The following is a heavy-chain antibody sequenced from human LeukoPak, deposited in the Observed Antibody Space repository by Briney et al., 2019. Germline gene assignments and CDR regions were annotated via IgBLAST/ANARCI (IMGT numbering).Heavy chain of an antibody. V-gene: IGHV4-59*01. CDR3: ARVRDSSGYAFT. D-gene: IGHD3-22*01. CDR2: IYYSGST. CDR1: GGSISSYY. J-gene: IGHJ5*02. Sequence: SETLPLTCTVSGGSISSYYWSWIRQPPGKGLEWIGYIYYSGSTNYNPSLKSRVTISVDTSKNQFSLKLSSVTAADTAVYYCARVRDSSGYAFTWGQGTLVTVSS.